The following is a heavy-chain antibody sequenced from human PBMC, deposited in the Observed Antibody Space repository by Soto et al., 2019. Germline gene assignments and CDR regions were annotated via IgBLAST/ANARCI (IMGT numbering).Heavy chain of an antibody. Sequence: GGSLRLSCAASGFTFSSYAMRWVRQAPGKGLEWVAVISYDGENTYYGDSVKGRFTISRDTSKNTVYLQMNSLKSEDTAVYYCAKEGVAVWGQGTLVTVSS. CDR2: ISYDGENT. D-gene: IGHD6-19*01. CDR3: AKEGVAV. V-gene: IGHV3-30*18. CDR1: GFTFSSYA. J-gene: IGHJ4*02.